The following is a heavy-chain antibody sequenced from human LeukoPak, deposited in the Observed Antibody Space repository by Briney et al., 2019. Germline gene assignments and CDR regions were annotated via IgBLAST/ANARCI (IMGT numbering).Heavy chain of an antibody. V-gene: IGHV1-69*02. CDR1: GGTFSGYT. CDR2: IIPILGIA. CDR3: ARALIVGATIGAFQH. Sequence: SVKVSCKASGGTFSGYTISWVRQAPGQGLEWMGRIIPILGIANYAQKFQGRVTITADKSTSTAYMELSSLRSEDTAVYYCARALIVGATIGAFQHWGQGTLVTVSS. D-gene: IGHD1-26*01. J-gene: IGHJ1*01.